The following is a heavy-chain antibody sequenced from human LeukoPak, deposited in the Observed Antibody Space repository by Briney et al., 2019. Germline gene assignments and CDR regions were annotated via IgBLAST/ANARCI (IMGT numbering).Heavy chain of an antibody. Sequence: KPSETLSLTCAVYGGSFSGYYWSWIRQPPGKGLEWIGEINHSGSTNYNPSLKSRVTISVDTSKNQFSLKLSSVTAADTAVYYCASTPVDTAMAPPYYFDYWGQGTLVTVSS. CDR3: ASTPVDTAMAPPYYFDY. J-gene: IGHJ4*02. CDR1: GGSFSGYY. CDR2: INHSGST. D-gene: IGHD5-18*01. V-gene: IGHV4-34*01.